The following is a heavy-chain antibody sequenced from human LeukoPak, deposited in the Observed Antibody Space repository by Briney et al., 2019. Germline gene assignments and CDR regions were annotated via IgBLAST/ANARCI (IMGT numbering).Heavy chain of an antibody. J-gene: IGHJ4*02. Sequence: GASVKLCCKVSGYTLTELSMHWVRQAPGKGLEWMGGFDPEDGETIYAQKFQGRVTMTEDTSTDTAYMELSSLRSEDTAVYYCATAHARTGYCSGGSCYPFDYWGQGTLVTVSS. CDR3: ATAHARTGYCSGGSCYPFDY. D-gene: IGHD2-15*01. CDR2: FDPEDGET. V-gene: IGHV1-24*01. CDR1: GYTLTELS.